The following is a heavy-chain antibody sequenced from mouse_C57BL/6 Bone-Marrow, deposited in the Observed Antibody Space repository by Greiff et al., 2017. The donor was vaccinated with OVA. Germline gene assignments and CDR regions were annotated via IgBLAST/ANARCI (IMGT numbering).Heavy chain of an antibody. CDR3: ARPKTGTGAMDY. D-gene: IGHD4-1*01. CDR1: GYTFTSYG. CDR2: IYPRSGNT. V-gene: IGHV1-81*01. J-gene: IGHJ4*01. Sequence: QVHVKQSGAELARPGASVKLSCKASGYTFTSYGISWVKQRTGQGLEWIGEIYPRSGNTYYNEKFKGKATLTADKSSSTAYMELRSLTSEDSAVYFCARPKTGTGAMDYWGQGTSVTVSS.